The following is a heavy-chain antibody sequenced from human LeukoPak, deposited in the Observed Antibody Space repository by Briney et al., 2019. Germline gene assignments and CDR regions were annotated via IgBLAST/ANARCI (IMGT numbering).Heavy chain of an antibody. V-gene: IGHV4-59*01. J-gene: IGHJ4*02. Sequence: SETLSLTCTVSGGSISSYYWSWIRQPPGKGLEWIGYIYYSGSTNYNPSLKSRVSISIDTSKKQFSLKVSSVTAADTAVYYCARGAGWYNYWGQGTLVTVSS. CDR2: IYYSGST. D-gene: IGHD6-19*01. CDR3: ARGAGWYNY. CDR1: GGSISSYY.